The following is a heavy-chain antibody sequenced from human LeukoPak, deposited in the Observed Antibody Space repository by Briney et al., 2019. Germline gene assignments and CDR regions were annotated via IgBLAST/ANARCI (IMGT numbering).Heavy chain of an antibody. D-gene: IGHD2-15*01. Sequence: QTGGSLRLSCAASGFTFSHFWMSWVRQAPGKGLEWVAYIKKTGSETYYVDSVKGRFTITRDNTRNSLFLQMYSLRAGDTAVYFCAREDGYCSGGNCYSYFDSWGQGALVTVSS. V-gene: IGHV3-7*01. CDR1: GFTFSHFW. J-gene: IGHJ4*02. CDR2: IKKTGSET. CDR3: AREDGYCSGGNCYSYFDS.